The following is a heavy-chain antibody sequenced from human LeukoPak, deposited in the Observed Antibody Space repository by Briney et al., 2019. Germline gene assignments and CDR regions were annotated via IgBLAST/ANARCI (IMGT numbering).Heavy chain of an antibody. CDR1: GFTFCSFD. D-gene: IGHD1-26*01. V-gene: IGHV1-2*02. Sequence: SGFTFCSFDMVWVGPAPGMGLMGLTHLNSGGTNDEQKFQGRITMTSDTSISTAYMELSRLRSDDTAVYYCARGLGSDFDYYYYMDVWGKGTTVTVSS. J-gene: IGHJ6*03. CDR2: THLNSGGT. CDR3: ARGLGSDFDYYYYMDV.